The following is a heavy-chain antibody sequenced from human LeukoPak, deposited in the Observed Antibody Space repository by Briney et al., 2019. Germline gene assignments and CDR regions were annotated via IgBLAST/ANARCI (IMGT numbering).Heavy chain of an antibody. CDR3: ASFLAPSMTTDYYYYGMDV. D-gene: IGHD4-17*01. J-gene: IGHJ6*02. Sequence: ASVKVSCKASGYIFTGYYIHWVRQAPGQGLEWMGWISAYNGNTNYAQKLQGRVTMTTDTSTCTAYMELRSLRSDDTAVYYCASFLAPSMTTDYYYYGMDVWGQGTTVTVSS. CDR1: GYIFTGYY. CDR2: ISAYNGNT. V-gene: IGHV1-18*04.